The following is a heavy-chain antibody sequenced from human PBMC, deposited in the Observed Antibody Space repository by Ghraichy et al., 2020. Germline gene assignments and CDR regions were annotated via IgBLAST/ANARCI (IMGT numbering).Heavy chain of an antibody. CDR2: INHSGST. J-gene: IGHJ5*02. V-gene: IGHV4-34*01. D-gene: IGHD1-20*01. CDR3: ARVGGYNWKKNWFDP. Sequence: SQTLSLTCAVYGGSFSGYYWSWIRQPPGKGLEWIGEINHSGSTNYNPSLKSRVTISVDTSKNQFSLKLSSVTAADTAVYYCARVGGYNWKKNWFDPWGQGTLVTVSS. CDR1: GGSFSGYY.